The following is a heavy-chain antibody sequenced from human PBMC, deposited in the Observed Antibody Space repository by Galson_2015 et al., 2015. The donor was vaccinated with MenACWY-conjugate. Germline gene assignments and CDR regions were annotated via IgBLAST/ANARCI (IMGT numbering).Heavy chain of an antibody. CDR3: ARFPRTPGKYPDY. CDR2: ISTRSST. Sequence: SLRLSCAASGFTFSDYYMSWVRQAPGKGLECVSYISTRSSTNYADSMQGRFTISRDNAKNSVHLQMDSLRAEDTAVYYCARFPRTPGKYPDYWGQGTPVTVSS. CDR1: GFTFSDYY. D-gene: IGHD1-14*01. J-gene: IGHJ4*02. V-gene: IGHV3-11*06.